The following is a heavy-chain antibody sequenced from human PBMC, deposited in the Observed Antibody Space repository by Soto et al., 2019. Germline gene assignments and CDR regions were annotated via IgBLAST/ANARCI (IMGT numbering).Heavy chain of an antibody. CDR1: GGTVSAYT. J-gene: IGHJ4*02. CDR3: ARENGTSSLDY. Sequence: QVQLVQSGAEVKKPGSSVKVSCEASGGTVSAYTINWVRQAPGQGLEWMGRIISILDIPNYAQKFQGRLTIMADTSTSTTYMELRNLRSEDTATYDWARENGTSSLDYWGQGTLVTVSS. D-gene: IGHD6-6*01. V-gene: IGHV1-69*02. CDR2: IISILDIP.